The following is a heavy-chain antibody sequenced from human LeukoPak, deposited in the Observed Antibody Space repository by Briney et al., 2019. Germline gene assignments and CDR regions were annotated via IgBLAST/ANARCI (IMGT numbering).Heavy chain of an antibody. CDR3: TRFITIFGVVIPGRDAFDI. CDR1: GFTFSNAW. Sequence: GGSLRLSCAASGFTFSNAWMSWVRQAPGKGLEWFGRIKSKTDGGTTDYAAPVKGRFTISRDDSKSIAYLQMNSLKTEDTAVYYCTRFITIFGVVIPGRDAFDIWGQGTMVTVSS. V-gene: IGHV3-15*01. D-gene: IGHD3-3*01. CDR2: IKSKTDGGTT. J-gene: IGHJ3*02.